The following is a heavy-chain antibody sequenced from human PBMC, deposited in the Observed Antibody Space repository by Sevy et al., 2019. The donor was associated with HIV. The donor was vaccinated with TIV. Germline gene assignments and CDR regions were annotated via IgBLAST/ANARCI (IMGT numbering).Heavy chain of an antibody. CDR2: IYYSGST. J-gene: IGHJ6*02. D-gene: IGHD1-26*01. CDR3: ARVCGSYYSCNYYYGMDV. V-gene: IGHV4-59*12. CDR1: GGSISSYY. Sequence: SETLSLTCTVSGGSISSYYWNWIRQPPGKGLEWIGYIYYSGSTNYNPSLKSRVTISVDTSKNQFSLKLTSVTAADTAVYFCARVCGSYYSCNYYYGMDVWGQGTTVTVSS.